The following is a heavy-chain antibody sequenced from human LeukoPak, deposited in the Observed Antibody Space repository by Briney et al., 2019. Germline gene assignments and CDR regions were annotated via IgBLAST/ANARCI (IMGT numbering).Heavy chain of an antibody. V-gene: IGHV4-61*02. CDR2: IYARGST. D-gene: IGHD3-16*01. CDR1: GGSISSGSYY. CDR3: AGTLGEWSDVFDI. Sequence: SQTLSLTCTVSGGSISSGSYYWGWIRQPAGKGLEWIGRIYARGSTNYSPSLKSRVTMSIDTSKNQFSLKLNSVTAADTAVYYCAGTLGEWSDVFDIWGQGTMVSVSS. J-gene: IGHJ3*02.